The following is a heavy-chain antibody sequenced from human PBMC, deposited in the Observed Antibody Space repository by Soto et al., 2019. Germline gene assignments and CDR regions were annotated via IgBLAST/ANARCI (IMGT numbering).Heavy chain of an antibody. V-gene: IGHV3-30*18. CDR1: GFAFSNYA. J-gene: IGHJ6*02. Sequence: PGGSLRLSGAASGFAFSNYAMHWVRQAPGKGLEWVAVISYDGQDRFYRDSVKGRFTISRDNSKNLVYLQMNSLRPVDTAVYYCAKEEDAAIPVVGDTSSTGIDTWAQETT. CDR3: AKEEDAAIPVVGDTSSTGIDT. CDR2: ISYDGQDR. D-gene: IGHD2-2*02.